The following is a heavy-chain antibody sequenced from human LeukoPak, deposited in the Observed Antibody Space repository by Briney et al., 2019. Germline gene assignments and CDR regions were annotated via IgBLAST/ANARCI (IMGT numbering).Heavy chain of an antibody. J-gene: IGHJ4*02. CDR1: GFTFSSYE. D-gene: IGHD5-18*01. CDR3: ARVGTWIQLWLDY. V-gene: IGHV3-48*03. Sequence: GGSLRLSCAASGFTFSSYEMNWVRQAPGKGLEWVSYISSSGSTIYYADPVKGRFTISRDNAKNSLYLQMNSLRAEDTAVYYCARVGTWIQLWLDYWGLGTLVTVSS. CDR2: ISSSGSTI.